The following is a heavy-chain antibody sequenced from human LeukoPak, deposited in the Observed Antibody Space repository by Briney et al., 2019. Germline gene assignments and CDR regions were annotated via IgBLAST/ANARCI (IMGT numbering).Heavy chain of an antibody. D-gene: IGHD3/OR15-3a*01. J-gene: IGHJ5*02. CDR2: IYPGDSDT. CDR3: ARQASNWTARTRCDP. Sequence: PGASLKISCYGSGNYFTSYWIGWVRQLPGKGLEWMGIIYPGDSDTRYSPSFQGQVTISADKSISPAYLQWSHLKAPATAIYSPARQASNWTARTRCDPCGEGDLVSVSS. CDR1: GNYFTSYW. V-gene: IGHV5-51*01.